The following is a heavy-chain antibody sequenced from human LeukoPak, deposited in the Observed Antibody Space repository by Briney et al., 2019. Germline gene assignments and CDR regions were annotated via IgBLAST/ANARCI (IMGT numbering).Heavy chain of an antibody. CDR1: GFTFSDYY. J-gene: IGHJ4*02. CDR2: IKQDGSEK. V-gene: IGHV3-7*01. CDR3: ARGGSYSGSYQGN. D-gene: IGHD1-26*01. Sequence: GGSLRLSCAASGFTFSDYYMSWIRQAPGKGLEWVANIKQDGSEKYYVDSVKGRFTISRDNAKNSLYLQMNSLRAEDTAVYYCARGGSYSGSYQGNWGQGTLVTVSS.